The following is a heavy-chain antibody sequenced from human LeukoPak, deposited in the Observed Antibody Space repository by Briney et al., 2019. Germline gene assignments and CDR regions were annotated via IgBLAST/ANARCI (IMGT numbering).Heavy chain of an antibody. CDR3: ARGPMVRTNLFDY. CDR2: MSYGGSNK. J-gene: IGHJ4*02. Sequence: GRSLRLSCAASGFTFNNYAMRWVRQAPGKGLEWVAAMSYGGSNKYYADSVKGRFTISRDNSKNTLYPQMNSLRAEDTAVYYCARGPMVRTNLFDYWGQGTLVTVSS. V-gene: IGHV3-30*04. CDR1: GFTFNNYA. D-gene: IGHD3-10*01.